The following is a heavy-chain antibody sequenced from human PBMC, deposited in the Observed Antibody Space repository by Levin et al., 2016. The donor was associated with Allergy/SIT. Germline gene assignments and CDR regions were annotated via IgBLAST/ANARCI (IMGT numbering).Heavy chain of an antibody. Sequence: GESLKISCAASGFSFSSYWMHWVRQAPGKGLVWVSYIYGDGSSTNYADSVKGRFTISRDNAKNTVYLEMNSLRAEDTAVYYCVREGDRGRSEFDYWGQGTLVTVSS. D-gene: IGHD1-26*01. CDR1: GFSFSSYW. CDR2: IYGDGSST. J-gene: IGHJ4*02. CDR3: VREGDRGRSEFDY. V-gene: IGHV3-74*01.